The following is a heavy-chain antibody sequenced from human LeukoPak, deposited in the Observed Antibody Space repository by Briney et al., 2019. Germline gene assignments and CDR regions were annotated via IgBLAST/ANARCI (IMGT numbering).Heavy chain of an antibody. Sequence: PSQTLSLTCTVSGGSISSGGYYWSWIRQHPGKGLEWIGYIYYSGSTYYNPSLKSRVTISVDTSKNQFSLKLSSVTAADTAVYCCARCPGQLVAFGRWFDPWGQGTLVTVSS. CDR1: GGSISSGGYY. V-gene: IGHV4-31*03. CDR3: ARCPGQLVAFGRWFDP. D-gene: IGHD6-6*01. J-gene: IGHJ5*02. CDR2: IYYSGST.